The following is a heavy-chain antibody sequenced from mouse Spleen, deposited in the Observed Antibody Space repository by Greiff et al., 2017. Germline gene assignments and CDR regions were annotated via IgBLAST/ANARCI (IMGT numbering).Heavy chain of an antibody. J-gene: IGHJ2*01. CDR3: ARGGSNSFDY. D-gene: IGHD2-5*01. CDR1: GYAFSSSW. V-gene: IGHV1-82*01. CDR2: IYPGDGDT. Sequence: VQLQQSGPELVKPGASVKISCKASGYAFSSSWMNWVKQRPGKGLEWIGRIYPGDGDTNYNGKFKGKATLTADKSSSTAYMQLSSLTSEDSAVYFCARGGSNSFDYWGQGTTLTVSS.